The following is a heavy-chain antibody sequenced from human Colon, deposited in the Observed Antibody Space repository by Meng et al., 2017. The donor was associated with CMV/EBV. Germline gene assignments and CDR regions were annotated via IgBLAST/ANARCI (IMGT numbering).Heavy chain of an antibody. CDR1: GFTFSSYW. Sequence: GESLKISCAASGFTFSSYWMHWVRQVPGKGLVWVSRINSDGTTRNYADSVKGRFTISRDNAKNMLYLQMNSLRAEDTAVYYCAISRVDTAAYFDYWGQGTLVTVSS. D-gene: IGHD5-18*01. CDR3: AISRVDTAAYFDY. V-gene: IGHV3-74*01. CDR2: INSDGTTR. J-gene: IGHJ4*02.